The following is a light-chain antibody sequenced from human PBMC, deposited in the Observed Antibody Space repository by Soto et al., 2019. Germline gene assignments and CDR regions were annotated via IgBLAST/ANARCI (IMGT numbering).Light chain of an antibody. Sequence: DIQMTQSPSSLSASVGASVTITCRASQGISRYLSWYQQKPGRAPKLLISAASTLQSGVPARFSGSGSGTDFTLSITSLQPEDFATYYCQQLNTYPVTFGGGTKVDIK. V-gene: IGKV1-9*01. CDR3: QQLNTYPVT. CDR2: AAS. J-gene: IGKJ4*01. CDR1: QGISRY.